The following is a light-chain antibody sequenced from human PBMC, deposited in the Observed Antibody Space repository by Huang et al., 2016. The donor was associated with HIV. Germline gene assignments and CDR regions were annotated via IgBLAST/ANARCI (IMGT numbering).Light chain of an antibody. J-gene: IGKJ4*02. Sequence: DLVIPHSPDSLTVSLGARATINCRSSQSLFFSSSKRSYLAWYQKKPGQPPKLVISWASARESGVPDVFSGSGSETHFTLTINSLQAEDVAVYYCQQYYHNPLTFGGGTKVEI. CDR1: QSLFFSSSKRSY. CDR2: WAS. V-gene: IGKV4-1*01. CDR3: QQYYHNPLT.